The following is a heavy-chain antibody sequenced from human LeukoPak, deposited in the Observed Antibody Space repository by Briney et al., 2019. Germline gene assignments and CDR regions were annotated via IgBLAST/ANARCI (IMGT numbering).Heavy chain of an antibody. Sequence: SETLSLTCTVSGASVSNYDWSWIRQPPGKGLEWIGYVYYSGRTNYNPSFESRVTISVDTSKNQFSLKLTSVTAADTAMYYCARRGGNPLGAFDIWGQGTMVTVSS. CDR1: GASVSNYD. V-gene: IGHV4-59*02. J-gene: IGHJ3*02. D-gene: IGHD4-23*01. CDR3: ARRGGNPLGAFDI. CDR2: VYYSGRT.